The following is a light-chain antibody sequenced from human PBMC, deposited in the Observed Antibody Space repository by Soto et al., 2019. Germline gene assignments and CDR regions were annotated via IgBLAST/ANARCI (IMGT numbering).Light chain of an antibody. V-gene: IGKV1-5*03. J-gene: IGKJ1*01. CDR2: KAS. Sequence: EIPMTPSPFPPSAIVGDRVNIPFRASQSISSWLAWYQQKPGKAPKLLIYKASTLESGVPSRFSGSGSGTEFTLTISSLQPDDFATYYCQQYNSYPWTFGQGTKVDI. CDR1: QSISSW. CDR3: QQYNSYPWT.